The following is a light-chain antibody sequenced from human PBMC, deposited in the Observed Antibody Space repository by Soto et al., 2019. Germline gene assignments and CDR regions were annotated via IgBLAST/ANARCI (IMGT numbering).Light chain of an antibody. CDR1: QSVLYSSTNKNY. CDR2: WAS. V-gene: IGKV4-1*01. CDR3: QQYYTTPTWT. Sequence: DIVMTQSPDSLAVSLGERATINCKSSQSVLYSSTNKNYLAWYQQKAGQPPKLLIYWASTRESGVPDRFSGSGSGTFFRLTISSLQAEDVAVYYCQQYYTTPTWTFGQGTKVEIK. J-gene: IGKJ1*01.